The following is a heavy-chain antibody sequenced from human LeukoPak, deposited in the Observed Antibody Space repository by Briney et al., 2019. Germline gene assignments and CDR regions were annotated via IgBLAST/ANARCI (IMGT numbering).Heavy chain of an antibody. V-gene: IGHV1-8*01. D-gene: IGHD3-22*01. CDR3: ARGLHSYYDSSGYYPDAFDI. J-gene: IGHJ3*02. Sequence: ASVKVPCKASGYTFTSYDINWLRQATGQGLEWMGWMDPNSGNTGYAQKFQGRVTMTRNTSISTAYMELSSLRSEDTAVYYCARGLHSYYDSSGYYPDAFDIWGQGTMVTVSS. CDR1: GYTFTSYD. CDR2: MDPNSGNT.